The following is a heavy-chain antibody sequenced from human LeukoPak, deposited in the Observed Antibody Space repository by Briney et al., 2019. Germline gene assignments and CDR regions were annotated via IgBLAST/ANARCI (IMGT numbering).Heavy chain of an antibody. CDR2: INTNTGNP. D-gene: IGHD3-22*01. V-gene: IGHV7-4-1*02. J-gene: IGHJ5*02. CDR1: GYTFTSYA. Sequence: ASVKVSCKASGYTFTSYAMNWVRQAPGQGLEWMGWINTNTGNPTYAQGFTGRFVFSLDTSVSTAYLQISSLKAEDTAVYYCAGDARENYYDSSGYYLRDWFDPWGQGTLVTVSS. CDR3: AGDARENYYDSSGYYLRDWFDP.